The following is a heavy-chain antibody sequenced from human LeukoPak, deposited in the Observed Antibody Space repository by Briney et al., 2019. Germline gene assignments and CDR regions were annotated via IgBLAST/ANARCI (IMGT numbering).Heavy chain of an antibody. CDR1: GFTISTYW. Sequence: AGSLRLSCAASGFTISTYWRSWVRQAPGKGLEWVAHIKYDEIQKHYVDSVKGRFTISRDNPKNLLYLQMTGLRADDTAVYYCAKDLSWNTADRWGQGILVTVSS. CDR3: AKDLSWNTADR. V-gene: IGHV3-7*01. D-gene: IGHD5-18*01. CDR2: IKYDEIQK. J-gene: IGHJ5*02.